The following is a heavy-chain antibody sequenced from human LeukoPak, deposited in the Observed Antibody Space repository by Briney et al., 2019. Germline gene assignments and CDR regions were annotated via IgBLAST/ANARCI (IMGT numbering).Heavy chain of an antibody. D-gene: IGHD2-15*01. J-gene: IGHJ4*02. CDR3: ARGLDIVVVVAATTAIDY. CDR2: IKQDGSEK. Sequence: PGGSLRLSCAASGFTFSSYWMSWVRQAPGKGLEWVANIKQDGSEKYYVDSVKGRFTNSRDNAKNSLYLQMNSLRAEDTAVYYCARGLDIVVVVAATTAIDYWGQGTLVTVSS. V-gene: IGHV3-7*03. CDR1: GFTFSSYW.